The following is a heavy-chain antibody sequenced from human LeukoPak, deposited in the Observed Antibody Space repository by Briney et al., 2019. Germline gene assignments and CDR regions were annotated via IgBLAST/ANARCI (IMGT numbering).Heavy chain of an antibody. V-gene: IGHV4-39*07. CDR2: IYHSGST. J-gene: IGHJ3*02. Sequence: SETLSLTCTVSGGSISSGGYYWSWIRQPPGKGLEWIGSIYHSGSTYYNPSLKSRVTISVDTSKNQFSLKLSSVTAADTAVYYCARWASRAKGAFDIWGQGTMVTVSS. CDR1: GGSISSGGYY. CDR3: ARWASRAKGAFDI.